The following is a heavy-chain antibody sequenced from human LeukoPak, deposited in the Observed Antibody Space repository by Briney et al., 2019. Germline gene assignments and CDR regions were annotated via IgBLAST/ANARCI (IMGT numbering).Heavy chain of an antibody. D-gene: IGHD3-22*01. CDR2: ISAYNGNT. CDR1: GYTFTSYG. V-gene: IGHV1-18*01. J-gene: IGHJ5*02. Sequence: ASVKVSCKASGYTFTSYGISWVRQAPGQGLEWMGWISAYNGNTNYAQKVQGRVTMTTDTSTTTVYMELRSLRSDDTAVYYCASGGRPGYYPYNWFDPWGHGTLVTESS. CDR3: ASGGRPGYYPYNWFDP.